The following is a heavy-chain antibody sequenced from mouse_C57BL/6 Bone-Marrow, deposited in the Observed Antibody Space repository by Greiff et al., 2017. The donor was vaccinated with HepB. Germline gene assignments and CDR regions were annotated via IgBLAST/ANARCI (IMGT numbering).Heavy chain of an antibody. CDR1: GISITTGNYR. Sequence: EVQLQESGPGLVKPSQTVFLTCTVTGISITTGNYRWSWIRQFPGNKLEWIGYIYYSGTITYNPSLTSRTTITRDTPKNQFFLEMNSLTAEDTATYYCAREMGYYGSSPWYFDVWGTGTTVTVSS. CDR2: IYYSGTI. V-gene: IGHV3-5*01. J-gene: IGHJ1*03. CDR3: AREMGYYGSSPWYFDV. D-gene: IGHD1-1*01.